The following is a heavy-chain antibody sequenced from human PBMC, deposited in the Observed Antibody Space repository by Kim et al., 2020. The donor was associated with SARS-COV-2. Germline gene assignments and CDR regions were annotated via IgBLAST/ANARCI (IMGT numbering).Heavy chain of an antibody. J-gene: IGHJ4*02. Sequence: YSHPSLQTRVTISGDTSKNQFSLNLNYVTAADTAVYFCARARGLRFPFDLWGQGTLVTVSS. D-gene: IGHD3-3*01. V-gene: IGHV4-30-2*04. CDR3: ARARGLRFPFDL.